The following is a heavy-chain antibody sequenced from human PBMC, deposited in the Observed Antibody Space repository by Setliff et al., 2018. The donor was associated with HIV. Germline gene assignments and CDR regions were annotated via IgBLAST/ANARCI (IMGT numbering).Heavy chain of an antibody. CDR2: INHSGST. D-gene: IGHD3-3*01. V-gene: IGHV4-34*01. CDR3: ARGYDFWSGKAPHWFDP. CDR1: GGSFSGYF. J-gene: IGHJ5*02. Sequence: PSETLSLTCAVYGGSFSGYFWSWLRQPPGKGLEWIGEINHSGSTNYNPSLKSRVSISVDTSKNQFSLKLTSVTAADTAVYYCARGYDFWSGKAPHWFDPWGQGTLVTVSS.